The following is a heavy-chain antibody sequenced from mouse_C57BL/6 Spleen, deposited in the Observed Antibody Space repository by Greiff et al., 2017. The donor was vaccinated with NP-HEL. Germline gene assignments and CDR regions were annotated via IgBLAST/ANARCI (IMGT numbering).Heavy chain of an antibody. V-gene: IGHV1-26*01. CDR2: INPNNGGT. CDR3: ARYDDDWFAY. J-gene: IGHJ3*01. CDR1: GYTFTDYY. Sequence: EVQLQQSGPELVKPGASVKISCKASGYTFTDYYMNWVKQSHGKSLEWIGDINPNNGGTSYNQKFKGKATLTVDKSSSTAYMELRSLTSEDSAVYYCARYDDDWFAYWGQGTRVTVSA. D-gene: IGHD2-4*01.